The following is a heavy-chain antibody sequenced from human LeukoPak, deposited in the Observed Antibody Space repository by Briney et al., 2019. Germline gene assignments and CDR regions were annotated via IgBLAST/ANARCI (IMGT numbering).Heavy chain of an antibody. V-gene: IGHV4-30-4*08. D-gene: IGHD2-21*02. CDR2: IHRRGNT. CDR1: DASINSGDFY. Sequence: SETLSLTCTISDASINSGDFYWAWIRQLPWKGLEWVGYIHRRGNTHHDPSLKSRVTMSVDTSQNQFSLKLTSVTAADTAVYYCARQGLLFADWYSVLWGQGTLVTVSS. J-gene: IGHJ4*02. CDR3: ARQGLLFADWYSVL.